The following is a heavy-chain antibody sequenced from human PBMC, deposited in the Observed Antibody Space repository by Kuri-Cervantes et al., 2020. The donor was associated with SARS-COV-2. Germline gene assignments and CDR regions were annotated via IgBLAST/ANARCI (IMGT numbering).Heavy chain of an antibody. CDR1: GFTFSSYA. J-gene: IGHJ4*02. CDR3: ARGGGWQPLDY. V-gene: IGHV3-30*14. D-gene: IGHD2-15*01. Sequence: SLKISCAASGFTFSSYAMHWVRQAPGKGLEWVAVISYDGSNKYYADSVKGRFTISRDNSKNTLYLQMNSLRAEDTAVYYCARGGGWQPLDYWGRGTLVTVSS. CDR2: ISYDGSNK.